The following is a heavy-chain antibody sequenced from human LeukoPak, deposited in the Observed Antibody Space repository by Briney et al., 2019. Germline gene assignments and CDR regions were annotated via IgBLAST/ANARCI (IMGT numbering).Heavy chain of an antibody. CDR3: ARNPSIAARIYYYYMDV. Sequence: GSSVKVSCKXSGGTFSSYAISWVRQAPGQGLEWMGRIIPIFGTANYSQKFQGRVTITTDESTSTAYMELSSLRSEDTAVYYCARNPSIAARIYYYYMDVWGKGTTVTVSS. D-gene: IGHD6-6*01. CDR2: IIPIFGTA. J-gene: IGHJ6*03. V-gene: IGHV1-69*05. CDR1: GGTFSSYA.